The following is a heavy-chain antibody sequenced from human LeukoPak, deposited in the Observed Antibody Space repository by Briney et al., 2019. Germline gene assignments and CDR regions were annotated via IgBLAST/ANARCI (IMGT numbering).Heavy chain of an antibody. D-gene: IGHD3-16*01. J-gene: IGHJ4*02. V-gene: IGHV3-74*01. CDR3: AKASWGGVTTTYFDY. CDR2: INPDGSTT. CDR1: GFTFRSYW. Sequence: GGSLRLSCAASGFTFRSYWMDWVRQDPGEGLVWVSRINPDGSTTTYADSVKGRFTISRDNARNTLYLQMNSLRAEDTAIYYCAKASWGGVTTTYFDYWGQGNLVTVSS.